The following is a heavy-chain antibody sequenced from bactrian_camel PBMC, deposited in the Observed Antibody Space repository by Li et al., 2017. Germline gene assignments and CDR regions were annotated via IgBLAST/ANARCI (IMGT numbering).Heavy chain of an antibody. D-gene: IGHD1*01. V-gene: IGHV3S28*01. J-gene: IGHJ4*01. Sequence: QLVESGGGSVQAGGSLRLSCVHSGNTYSSSCMGWFRQAPGKTREGVAYVNTGDGSPYYDDSVLGRFTVSRDNAKNTLTLQANGLKPEDTAMYYCAADRGVFVGWSQRCKKDDHMYSGLGTQVTVS. CDR1: GNTYSSSC. CDR2: VNTGDGSP.